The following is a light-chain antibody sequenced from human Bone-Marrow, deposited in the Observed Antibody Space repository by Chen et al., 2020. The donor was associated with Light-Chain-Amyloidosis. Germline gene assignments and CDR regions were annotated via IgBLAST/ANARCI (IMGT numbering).Light chain of an antibody. CDR3: CSYAGSSTLV. CDR2: EVR. V-gene: IGLV2-23*02. CDR1: ISDVGSYNL. Sequence: QSALTPPASVSGSLGQSITISCSGTISDVGSYNLVSWYQQHPDKAPKLIIYEVRKRPSGFSNRFSGSKSGNTASLTISGLQGEDEADYYCCSYAGSSTLVFGGGTKLTVL. J-gene: IGLJ3*02.